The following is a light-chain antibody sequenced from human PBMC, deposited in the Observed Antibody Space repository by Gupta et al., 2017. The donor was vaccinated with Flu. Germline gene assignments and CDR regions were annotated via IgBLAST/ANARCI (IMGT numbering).Light chain of an antibody. J-gene: IGLJ2*01. Sequence: SYELTQPPSVSVSPGQTATIACSGDALSNHYSYWYQQKPGQAPVMVIYKDPERPSGIPERFSGSNSGTTVTLTISGVQAEDEADYYCQSSENTDPYIFGGGTKLTVL. CDR3: QSSENTDPYI. CDR2: KDP. CDR1: ALSNHY. V-gene: IGLV3-25*02.